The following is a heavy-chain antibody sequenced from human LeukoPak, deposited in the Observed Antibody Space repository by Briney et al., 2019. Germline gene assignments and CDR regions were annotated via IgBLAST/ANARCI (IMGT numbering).Heavy chain of an antibody. Sequence: PSETLSLTCAVYGGSFSGYYWSWIRQPPGKGLEWIGEINHSGSTNYNPSLKSRVTISVDTSKNQFSLKLSSVTAADTAVYYCAREAWYNWFDPWGQGTLVTASS. D-gene: IGHD2-15*01. CDR2: INHSGST. V-gene: IGHV4-34*01. CDR1: GGSFSGYY. J-gene: IGHJ5*02. CDR3: AREAWYNWFDP.